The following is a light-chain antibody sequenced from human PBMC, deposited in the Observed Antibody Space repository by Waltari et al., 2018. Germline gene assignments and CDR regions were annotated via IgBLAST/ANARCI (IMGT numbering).Light chain of an antibody. CDR3: QQYNRWPPLT. J-gene: IGKJ4*01. CDR1: QNMDNN. CDR2: GAS. V-gene: IGKV3-15*01. Sequence: EVVMTQSPAALSVSPGERVTLSCKASQNMDNNLAWYQQKPGQSPRLLIYGASTRATGVPARFSGSGSGTEFTLTISSLQSEDCAVFYCQQYNRWPPLTFGGGTKVEIK.